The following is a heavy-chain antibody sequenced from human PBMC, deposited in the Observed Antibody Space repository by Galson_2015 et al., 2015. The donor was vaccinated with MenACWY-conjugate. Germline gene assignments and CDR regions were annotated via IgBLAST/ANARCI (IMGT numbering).Heavy chain of an antibody. CDR1: GGTFTTYA. V-gene: IGHV1-69*06. Sequence: SVKVSCKVSGGTFTTYALSWVRQAPGQGLEWMGGIIPMFGSTNFAQKFQARVRITAGKSSDTAYMELTSLTSDATAVYYCARGQTGLDVAYSNYFQMDVRGLGSTVT. J-gene: IGHJ6*03. CDR2: IIPMFGST. CDR3: ARGQTGLDVAYSNYFQMDV. D-gene: IGHD3-10*01.